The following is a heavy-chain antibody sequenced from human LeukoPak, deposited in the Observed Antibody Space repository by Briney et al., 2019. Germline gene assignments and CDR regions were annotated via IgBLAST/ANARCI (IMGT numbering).Heavy chain of an antibody. D-gene: IGHD3-22*01. V-gene: IGHV3-23*01. CDR3: AIMHPYYDGSGYWVQ. CDR2: ISTSGGSS. J-gene: IGHJ4*02. Sequence: GGSLRVSCAASGFTFSSYAMSWVRQAPGKGLEWVSGISTSGGSSSYADSVKGRFTISRDNPRNTLYMQMNGLRAEDTALYYCAIMHPYYDGSGYWVQWGQGTLVTVSS. CDR1: GFTFSSYA.